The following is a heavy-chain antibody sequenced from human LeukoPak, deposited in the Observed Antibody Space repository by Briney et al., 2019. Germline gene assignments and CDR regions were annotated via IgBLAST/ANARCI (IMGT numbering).Heavy chain of an antibody. CDR1: GFSFRDFW. Sequence: SGGSLRLSCAASGFSFRDFWMTWVRQAPGKGLEWVPSISSSSSYIYYADSVKGRFTISRDNAKNSLYLQMNSLRAEDTAVYYCARDFLGSGNPFDFDYWGQGTLVTVSS. CDR2: ISSSSSYI. V-gene: IGHV3-21*01. D-gene: IGHD2-15*01. CDR3: ARDFLGSGNPFDFDY. J-gene: IGHJ4*02.